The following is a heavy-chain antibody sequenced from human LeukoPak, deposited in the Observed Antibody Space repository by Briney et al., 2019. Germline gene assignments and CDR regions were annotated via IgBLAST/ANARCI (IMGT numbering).Heavy chain of an antibody. CDR3: AREVGNNWNDGGFDY. CDR1: GFAVSSNY. V-gene: IGHV3-66*01. CDR2: IYSGGST. D-gene: IGHD1-20*01. Sequence: PGGSLRLSCAAPGFAVSSNYMGWVRQAPGKGLEWVSVIYSGGSTYYADSVKGRFTISRDNSKNTLYLQMNSLRAEDTAVYYCAREVGNNWNDGGFDYWGQGTLVTVSS. J-gene: IGHJ4*02.